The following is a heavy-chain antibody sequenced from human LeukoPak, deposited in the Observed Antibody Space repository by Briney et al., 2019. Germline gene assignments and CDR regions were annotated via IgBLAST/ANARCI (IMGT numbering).Heavy chain of an antibody. CDR1: GDSISSDY. CDR2: IYSSGST. J-gene: IGHJ4*02. D-gene: IGHD5-12*01. V-gene: IGHV4-4*07. Sequence: SETLSLTCSVSGDSISSDYWSWIRQPAGKGLEWIGRIYSSGSTNYNPSLKSRVTISVDTSKNQFSLKLSSVTAADTAVYYCARVGDLSGYDAYDYWGQGTLVTVSS. CDR3: ARVGDLSGYDAYDY.